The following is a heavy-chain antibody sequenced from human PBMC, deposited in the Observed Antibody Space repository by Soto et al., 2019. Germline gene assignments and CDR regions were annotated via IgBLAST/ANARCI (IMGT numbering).Heavy chain of an antibody. Sequence: QVQLVQSGAEVKKPGASVKVSCKASGYTFTSYDINWVRQTTGQGLEWMGWMNPNSGNTGYAQKFQGRVTXTKXTSISTAYMELRSLRSEDTAVYYCAGGLWLAAFDYWGQGTLVTVSS. CDR3: AGGLWLAAFDY. CDR1: GYTFTSYD. D-gene: IGHD6-19*01. CDR2: MNPNSGNT. J-gene: IGHJ4*02. V-gene: IGHV1-8*01.